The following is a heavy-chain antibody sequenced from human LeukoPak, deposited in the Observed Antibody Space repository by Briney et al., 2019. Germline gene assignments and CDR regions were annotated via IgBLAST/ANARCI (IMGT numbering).Heavy chain of an antibody. D-gene: IGHD6-6*01. CDR2: IIPIFGTA. Sequence: SVKVSCKASGGTFSSYAISWVRQAPGQGLEWMGGIIPIFGTANYAQNLQGRVTMTTDTSTTTAYMELRSLRSDDTAVYYCARVISSSGYYSYYMDVWGKGTTVTVSS. CDR1: GGTFSSYA. CDR3: ARVISSSGYYSYYMDV. V-gene: IGHV1-69*05. J-gene: IGHJ6*03.